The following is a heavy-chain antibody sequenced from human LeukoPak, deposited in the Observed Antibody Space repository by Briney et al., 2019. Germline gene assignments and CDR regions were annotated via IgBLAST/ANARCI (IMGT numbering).Heavy chain of an antibody. CDR1: GFTFSSYE. D-gene: IGHD6-13*01. Sequence: GGSLRLSCAASGFTFSSYEMNWVRQAPGKGLEWVSYISSSGSTIYYADSVKGRFTISRDNAKNSLYLQMNSLRAEDTAVYYCARERIAVAGTGGPGTIFDYWGQGTLVTVSS. J-gene: IGHJ4*02. CDR2: ISSSGSTI. CDR3: ARERIAVAGTGGPGTIFDY. V-gene: IGHV3-48*03.